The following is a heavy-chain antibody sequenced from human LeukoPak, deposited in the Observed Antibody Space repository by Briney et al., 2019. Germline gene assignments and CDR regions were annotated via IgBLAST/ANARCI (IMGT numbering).Heavy chain of an antibody. CDR3: AREGIMITFGGVIVPLHWFDP. Sequence: PSETLSLTCTVSGYSISSGYYWGWIRQPPGQGLEWIGSIYHSGSTYYNPSLKSRVTISVDTSKNQFSRKLSSVTAADTAVYYCAREGIMITFGGVIVPLHWFDPWGQGTLVTVSS. V-gene: IGHV4-38-2*02. CDR1: GYSISSGYY. J-gene: IGHJ5*02. D-gene: IGHD3-16*02. CDR2: IYHSGST.